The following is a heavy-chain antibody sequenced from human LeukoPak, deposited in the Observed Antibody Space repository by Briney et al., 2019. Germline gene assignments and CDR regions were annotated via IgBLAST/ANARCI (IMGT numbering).Heavy chain of an antibody. J-gene: IGHJ6*03. V-gene: IGHV3-9*01. Sequence: PGGTLRLSHAASGFTLDEYAMHWVPQAPGKGREGVSGISWNSGSIGYADSVKGRFTISRDNAKNSLYLQMNSLRAEDTALYYCAREGYRSGWQLYYYYMDVWGKGTTVTVSS. CDR1: GFTLDEYA. CDR2: ISWNSGSI. CDR3: AREGYRSGWQLYYYYMDV. D-gene: IGHD6-19*01.